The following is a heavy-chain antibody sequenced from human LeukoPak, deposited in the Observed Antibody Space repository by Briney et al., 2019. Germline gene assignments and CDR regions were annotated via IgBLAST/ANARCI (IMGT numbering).Heavy chain of an antibody. J-gene: IGHJ3*02. CDR2: INSGGTVT. CDR3: ARDYAGLVPIVTTRPYAFDI. D-gene: IGHD5-12*01. V-gene: IGHV3-74*01. Sequence: PGGSLRLSCAASGFTFSDFWMHWVRQAPGKGLVWVSRINSGGTVTNYADSVKGRLTISRDNAKNTLYLQMNSLRAEDTAVYYCARDYAGLVPIVTTRPYAFDIWGQGTMVTVSS. CDR1: GFTFSDFW.